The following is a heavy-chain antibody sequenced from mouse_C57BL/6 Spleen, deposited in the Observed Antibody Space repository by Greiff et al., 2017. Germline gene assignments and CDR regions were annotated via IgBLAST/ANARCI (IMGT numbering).Heavy chain of an antibody. CDR3: ARQAGQLRLHY. V-gene: IGHV5-6*02. CDR2: ISSGGSYT. Sequence: DVKLVESGGDLVKPGGSLKLSCAASGFTFSSYGMSWVRQTPDKRLEWVATISSGGSYTYYPDSVKGRFTISRDNAKNTLYLQMSSLKSEDTAMYYCARQAGQLRLHYWGQGTTLTVSS. D-gene: IGHD3-2*02. J-gene: IGHJ2*01. CDR1: GFTFSSYG.